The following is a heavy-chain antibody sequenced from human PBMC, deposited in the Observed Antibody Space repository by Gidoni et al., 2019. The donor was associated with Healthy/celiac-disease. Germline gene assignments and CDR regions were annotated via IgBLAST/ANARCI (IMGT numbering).Heavy chain of an antibody. CDR3: AREREGDGYNDY. Sequence: QVQLQESGPGLVKPSETLSLTCTVSGYSISSGYYWGWIRQPPGKGLEWIGSIYHSGSTYYNPSLKSRVTISVDTSKNQFSLKLSSVTAADTAVYYCAREREGDGYNDYWGQGTLVTVSS. CDR1: GYSISSGYY. V-gene: IGHV4-38-2*02. D-gene: IGHD5-12*01. J-gene: IGHJ4*02. CDR2: IYHSGST.